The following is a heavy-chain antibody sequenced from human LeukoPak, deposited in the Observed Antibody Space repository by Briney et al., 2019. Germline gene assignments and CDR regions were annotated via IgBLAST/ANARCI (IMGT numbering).Heavy chain of an antibody. D-gene: IGHD1-14*01. CDR1: GFTFSDYY. CDR3: ARDLYDNNRVQDY. CDR2: ISTNSTNT. V-gene: IGHV3-11*05. Sequence: GGSLRLSCAASGFTFSDYYMTWIRQAPGKGLEWDSDISTNSTNTKYADSVKGRFTISRDNAKNSLYLQMNSLRAEDTAVYYCARDLYDNNRVQDYWGQGTLVTVSS. J-gene: IGHJ4*02.